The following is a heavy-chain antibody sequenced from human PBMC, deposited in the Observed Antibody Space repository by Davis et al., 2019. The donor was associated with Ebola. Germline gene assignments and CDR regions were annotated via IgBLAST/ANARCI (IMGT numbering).Heavy chain of an antibody. CDR2: IWYDGSNS. CDR1: RFTFSNSD. D-gene: IGHD6-6*01. CDR3: ASGSPRGGAARPGSDAFDI. J-gene: IGHJ3*02. Sequence: PGGSLRLSCAASRFTFSNSDMHWVRQAPGKGLEWVAVIWYDGSNSYYADSVTGRFTISRDNAKNTLYLQMNSLTAEDTAVYYCASGSPRGGAARPGSDAFDIWGQGTVVTVSS. V-gene: IGHV3-33*03.